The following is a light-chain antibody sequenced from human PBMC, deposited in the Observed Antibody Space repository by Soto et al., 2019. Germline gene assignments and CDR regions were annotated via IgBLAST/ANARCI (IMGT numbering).Light chain of an antibody. V-gene: IGKV1-5*03. J-gene: IGKJ1*01. CDR1: QSISSW. CDR2: KAS. Sequence: DIQMTQSPSTLSASVGDRVTITCRASQSISSWLAWYQQKPGKAPKLLIYKASNLESGDPSRFSGSGSGTEFTLTISSLQPDDFATHYCQQYNSYSGTFGQGTKVEIK. CDR3: QQYNSYSGT.